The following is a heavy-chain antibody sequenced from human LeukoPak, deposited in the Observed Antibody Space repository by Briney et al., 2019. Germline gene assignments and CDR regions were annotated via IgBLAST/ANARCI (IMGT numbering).Heavy chain of an antibody. D-gene: IGHD1-1*01. CDR1: GFTFDDYA. V-gene: IGHV3-43*02. CDR2: ISGSGENT. CDR3: AKGLRYNSMYGNSVS. Sequence: GGSLRLSCTASGFTFDDYAMHWVRQTPGKGLEWVSIISGSGENTYYADSVRGRFTISRDTSKNSLYLQMSSLRTEDTAVYSCAKGLRYNSMYGNSVSWGQGAPVGVSS. J-gene: IGHJ5*02.